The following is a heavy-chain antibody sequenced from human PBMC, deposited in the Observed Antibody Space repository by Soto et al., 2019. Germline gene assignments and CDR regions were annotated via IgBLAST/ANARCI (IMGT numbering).Heavy chain of an antibody. CDR1: GGTFSSYG. J-gene: IGHJ5*02. CDR3: ARAAQARYDWNDLGNWFAP. CDR2: IISFFGTT. V-gene: IGHV1-69*13. D-gene: IGHD1-1*01. Sequence: SVQVSCKASGGTFSSYGVSWVRQAPGHGLEWMGGIISFFGTTNYAQKFQGRLTITAHESTSTAYMELNRLIPAETAVYFCARAAQARYDWNDLGNWFAPWGEGTLVTVSS.